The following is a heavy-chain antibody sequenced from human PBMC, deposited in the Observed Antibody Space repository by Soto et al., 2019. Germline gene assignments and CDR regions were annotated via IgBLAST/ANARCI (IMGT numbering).Heavy chain of an antibody. V-gene: IGHV1-69*08. CDR3: AIDPVTAAANNWFYP. CDR2: IIPILGIA. CDR1: GGTFSSYT. J-gene: IGHJ5*02. Sequence: QVQLVQSGAEVKKPGSSVKVSCKASGGTFSSYTISWVRQAPGQGLEWMGRIIPILGIANYAQKFKGRVTITADKSTSTAYRELSSLRSEDTAVYYCAIDPVTAAANNWFYPWGQGTLVTVSS. D-gene: IGHD6-13*01.